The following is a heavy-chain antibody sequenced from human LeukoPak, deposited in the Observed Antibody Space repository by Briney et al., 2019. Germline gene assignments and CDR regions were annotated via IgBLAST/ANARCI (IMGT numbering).Heavy chain of an antibody. CDR3: ARIADGIAAAGTIVY. CDR2: ISSIDSTI. D-gene: IGHD6-13*01. J-gene: IGHJ4*02. Sequence: RGSLRLSCAASGFTFSSYEMSRVRPAPGKRLERGSYISSIDSTIYYTHSVKGRFTVSRNNAKHTLSLRMTRLRAETTLDYSVARIADGIAAAGTIVYWGQGTLVTVSS. CDR1: GFTFSSYE. V-gene: IGHV3-48*03.